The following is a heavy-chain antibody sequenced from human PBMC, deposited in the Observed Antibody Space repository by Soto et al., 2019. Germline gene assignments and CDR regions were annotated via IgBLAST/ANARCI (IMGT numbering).Heavy chain of an antibody. V-gene: IGHV4-31*03. Sequence: LRLPYSVSGGTISSGGYYCSWIRQHPGKGLEWIGYIYYSGSTYYNPSLKSRVTISVDTSKNQFSLKLSSVTAADTAVYYCARSTSWNHFDYWGQGTLVTVSS. CDR1: GGTISSGGYY. CDR2: IYYSGST. J-gene: IGHJ4*02. CDR3: ARSTSWNHFDY. D-gene: IGHD1-1*01.